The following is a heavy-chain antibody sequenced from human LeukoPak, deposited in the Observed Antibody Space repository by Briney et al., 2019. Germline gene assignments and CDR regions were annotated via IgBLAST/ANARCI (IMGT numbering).Heavy chain of an antibody. D-gene: IGHD3-10*01. J-gene: IGHJ4*02. CDR1: GDSISYYY. Sequence: SETLSLTCTVSGDSISYYYWSWIRQPPGKGLERIGYIYYSGSTNYNPSLKSRVTISVGTSKNQFSLKLSSVTAADTAVYYCARDRRDSGIFDYWGQGTLVTVSS. V-gene: IGHV4-59*01. CDR2: IYYSGST. CDR3: ARDRRDSGIFDY.